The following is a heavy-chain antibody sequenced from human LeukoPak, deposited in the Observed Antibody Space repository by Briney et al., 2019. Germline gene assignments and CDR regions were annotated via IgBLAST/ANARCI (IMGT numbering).Heavy chain of an antibody. D-gene: IGHD6-6*01. CDR1: GFTFSSYS. CDR2: ISSSSSYI. Sequence: PGGSLRLSCAASGFTFSSYSMSWGRQAPGKGLEWVSSISSSSSYIYYADSVKGRFTISRDNAKNSLYLQMNSLRAEDTAVYYCARDRIAARPINYYGMDVWGQGTTVTVSS. V-gene: IGHV3-21*01. J-gene: IGHJ6*01. CDR3: ARDRIAARPINYYGMDV.